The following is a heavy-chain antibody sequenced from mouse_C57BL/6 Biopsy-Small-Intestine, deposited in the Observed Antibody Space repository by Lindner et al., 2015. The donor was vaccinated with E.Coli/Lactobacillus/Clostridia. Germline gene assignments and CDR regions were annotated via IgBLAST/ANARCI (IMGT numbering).Heavy chain of an antibody. CDR2: INPSSGYT. J-gene: IGHJ1*03. CDR3: VRGSLITTVVTSRYFDV. CDR1: GYTFTIYT. Sequence: VQLQESGTELARPGTSVKMSCKASGYTFTIYTMHWVKQRPGQGLEWIRYINPSSGYTKYNEKFKDKATLTADKSSNTAYMQLSSLTSEDSAVYYCVRGSLITTVVTSRYFDVWGTGTTVTVSS. D-gene: IGHD1-1*01. V-gene: IGHV1-4*01.